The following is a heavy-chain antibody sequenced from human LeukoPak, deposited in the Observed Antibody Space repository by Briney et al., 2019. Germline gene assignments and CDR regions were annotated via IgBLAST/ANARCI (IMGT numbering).Heavy chain of an antibody. CDR3: ARDPVAPRDDAFDI. CDR1: GLTFSNFK. V-gene: IGHV3-48*03. J-gene: IGHJ3*02. CDR2: ISDSGRTT. Sequence: GGSLRLSCAVSGLTFSNFKMNWVRQAPGKGLEWVSYISDSGRTTFYADSVKGRFTISRDNAKNSLYLQMSSLRVEDTAVYYCARDPVAPRDDAFDIWGQGTMVTVSS.